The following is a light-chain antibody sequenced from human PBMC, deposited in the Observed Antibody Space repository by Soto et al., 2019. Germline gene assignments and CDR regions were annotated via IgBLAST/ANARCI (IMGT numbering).Light chain of an antibody. V-gene: IGKV1-5*03. CDR2: KAS. Sequence: DIQITQSPSTLSASVGDRVTITCRASQTISSWLAWYQQKPGKAPKILIYKASTLKSGVPSRFSGSGSGTEFTLTISSLEPEDFATYYCHQANSFPITFGQGTRLEI. CDR3: HQANSFPIT. J-gene: IGKJ5*01. CDR1: QTISSW.